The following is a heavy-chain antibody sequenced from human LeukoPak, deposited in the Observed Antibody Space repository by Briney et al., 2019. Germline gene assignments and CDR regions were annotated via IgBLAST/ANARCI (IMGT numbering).Heavy chain of an antibody. Sequence: PGGSLRLSCAASGFTFSSYSMNWVRQAPGKGLEWVSYITSSSSTIYYADSVKGRFTISRDNAKNSLYLQMNSLRDEDTAVYYCARERTRRWQWLVVSPPGVPDYWGQGTLVTVSS. CDR2: ITSSSSTI. V-gene: IGHV3-48*02. J-gene: IGHJ4*02. CDR1: GFTFSSYS. CDR3: ARERTRRWQWLVVSPPGVPDY. D-gene: IGHD6-19*01.